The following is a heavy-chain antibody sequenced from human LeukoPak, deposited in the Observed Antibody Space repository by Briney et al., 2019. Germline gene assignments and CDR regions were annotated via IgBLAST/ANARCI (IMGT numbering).Heavy chain of an antibody. V-gene: IGHV3-15*01. CDR2: IKSKIDGGTI. CDR3: TTRRQDGW. Sequence: GSLRLSCVASGFTFSDAWMSWVRQAPGKGLEWVGRIKSKIDGGTIDYAAPVKGRFTISRDDSRNTLYLQMNSLKNEDTAVYYCTTRRQDGWWGQGTLVTVSS. CDR1: GFTFSDAW. J-gene: IGHJ4*02. D-gene: IGHD2-15*01.